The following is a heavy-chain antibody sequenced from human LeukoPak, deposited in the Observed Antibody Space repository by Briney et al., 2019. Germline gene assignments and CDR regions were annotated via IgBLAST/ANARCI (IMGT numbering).Heavy chain of an antibody. CDR1: GFTFDDYG. Sequence: PGGSLRLSCAASGFTFDDYGMSWVRQAPGKGLEWVSGINWSGGRTVYADSLKGRFTISRDNAKTTLYLQMNSLRDEDTALYYCARDLTTSDNWGQGTLVTVSS. J-gene: IGHJ4*02. CDR2: INWSGGRT. CDR3: ARDLTTSDN. D-gene: IGHD1/OR15-1a*01. V-gene: IGHV3-20*04.